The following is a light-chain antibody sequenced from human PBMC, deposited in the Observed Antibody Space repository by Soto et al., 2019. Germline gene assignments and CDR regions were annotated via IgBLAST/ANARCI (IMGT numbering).Light chain of an antibody. J-gene: IGKJ5*01. CDR2: DAS. Sequence: ELTPASASQTFSPVAIHPPYRRASQSVDIYLAWYQQKPGQAPRLLIYDASNRATGIPARFSGSGSGTDFTLTISSLEPEDFAVYYCKQRSNWPITFGQGTRLET. CDR3: KQRSNWPIT. CDR1: QSVDIY. V-gene: IGKV3-11*01.